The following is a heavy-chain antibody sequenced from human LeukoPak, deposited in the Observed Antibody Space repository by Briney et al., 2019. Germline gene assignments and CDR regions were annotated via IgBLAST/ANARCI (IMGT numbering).Heavy chain of an antibody. J-gene: IGHJ4*02. CDR2: ISSNGGST. D-gene: IGHD2-21*01. V-gene: IGHV3-64D*06. CDR3: VKGHRGYVDY. CDR1: GFTFSSYA. Sequence: GGSLRLSCSASGFTFSSYAMHWVRQAPGKGLEYVSAISSNGGSTYYADSVKCGFTFSRDNSKNTLYLQMSSLRAEDTAVYYCVKGHRGYVDYWGQGTLVTVSS.